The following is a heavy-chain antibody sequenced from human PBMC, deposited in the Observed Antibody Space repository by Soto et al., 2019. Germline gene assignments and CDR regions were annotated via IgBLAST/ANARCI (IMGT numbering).Heavy chain of an antibody. J-gene: IGHJ6*03. V-gene: IGHV3-23*01. CDR3: AKDGRDIVVVPAAIAIAQYYYYMDV. Sequence: GSLRLSCAASGFTFSSQAMSWVRQAPGKGLEWVSAISGSGGSTYYADSVKGRFTISRDNSKNTLYLQMNSLRAEDTAVYYCAKDGRDIVVVPAAIAIAQYYYYMDVWGKGTTVTVSS. CDR2: ISGSGGST. CDR1: GFTFSSQA. D-gene: IGHD2-2*01.